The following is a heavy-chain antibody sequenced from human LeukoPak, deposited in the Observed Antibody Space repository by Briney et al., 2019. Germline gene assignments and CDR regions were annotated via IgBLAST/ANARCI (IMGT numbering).Heavy chain of an antibody. CDR2: MNPNSGNT. Sequence: EASVKVSCKASGYTFATYYMHWVRQAPGQGLEWMGWMNPNSGNTGYAHKFQGRVTITRNTSISTAYMDLSRLRSEDTAVYYCARVLQEGAADYFDYWGQGTLVTVSS. J-gene: IGHJ4*02. CDR3: ARVLQEGAADYFDY. CDR1: GYTFATYY. V-gene: IGHV1-8*03. D-gene: IGHD3-16*01.